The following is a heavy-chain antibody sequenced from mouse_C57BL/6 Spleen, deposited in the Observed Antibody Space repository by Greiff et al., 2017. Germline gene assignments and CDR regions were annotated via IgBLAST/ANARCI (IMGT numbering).Heavy chain of an antibody. CDR2: IYPGSGST. D-gene: IGHD2-4*01. V-gene: IGHV1-55*01. CDR1: GYTFTSYW. Sequence: QVQLKQPGAELVQPGASVKMSCKASGYTFTSYWITWVKQRPCQGLEWIGDIYPGSGSTNYNEKFKSKATLTVDTSSSTAYMQRSSLTSEASAVYYCARRHDYDVGYWGQGTTLTVSS. J-gene: IGHJ2*01. CDR3: ARRHDYDVGY.